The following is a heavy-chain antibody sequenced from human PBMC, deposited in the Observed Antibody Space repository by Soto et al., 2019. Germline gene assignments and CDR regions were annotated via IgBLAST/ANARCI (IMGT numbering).Heavy chain of an antibody. CDR2: IYYSGST. V-gene: IGHV4-39*01. CDR3: ASSLPACSGGSCFDY. D-gene: IGHD2-15*01. Sequence: SETLSLTCTVSGGSISSSSYYWGWIRQPPGKGLEWIGSIYYSGSTYYNPSLKSRVTISVDTSKNQFSLKLSSVTAADTAVYYCASSLPACSGGSCFDYWGQGTLVTVSS. J-gene: IGHJ4*02. CDR1: GGSISSSSYY.